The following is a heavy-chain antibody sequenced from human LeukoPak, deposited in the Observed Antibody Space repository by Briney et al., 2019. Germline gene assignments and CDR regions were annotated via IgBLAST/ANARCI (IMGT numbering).Heavy chain of an antibody. J-gene: IGHJ6*02. V-gene: IGHV1-8*01. CDR2: MNPNSGNT. CDR3: ARGFGDYGLDV. CDR1: GYTFTNYD. Sequence: GASVKVSCKASGYTFTNYDINWVRQATGQGLEWMGWMNPNSGNTAYAQKFEGRVTMTRNTFISTTYMELSRLRSDDTAVYYCARGFGDYGLDVWGQGITATVSS. D-gene: IGHD3-10*01.